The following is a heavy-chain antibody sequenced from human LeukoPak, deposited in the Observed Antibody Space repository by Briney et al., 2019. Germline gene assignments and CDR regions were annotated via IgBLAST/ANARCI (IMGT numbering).Heavy chain of an antibody. CDR2: ISGDSSTK. D-gene: IGHD6-19*01. Sequence: GGSLRLSCEASGFTFSSYSMNWLRRAPGKGLEWVSYISGDSSTKYYADSVKGRFTISRDNAKNSLYLQMNSLRDEDTAVYYCARDSFGWYYWGQGALVTVSS. CDR3: ARDSFGWYY. J-gene: IGHJ4*02. CDR1: GFTFSSYS. V-gene: IGHV3-48*02.